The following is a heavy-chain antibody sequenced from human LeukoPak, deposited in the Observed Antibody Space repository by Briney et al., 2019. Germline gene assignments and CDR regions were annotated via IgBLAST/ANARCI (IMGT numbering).Heavy chain of an antibody. CDR2: ISSSSSYT. J-gene: IGHJ4*02. Sequence: GGSLRLSCAASGFTFSDYYMSWIRQAPGKGLEWVSYISSSSSYTHYTDSVKGRFTISRDNAKNSLYLQMNSLRAEDTAVYYCARTASPLELALIYFDYWGQGTLVTVSS. V-gene: IGHV3-11*03. CDR1: GFTFSDYY. CDR3: ARTASPLELALIYFDY. D-gene: IGHD6-6*01.